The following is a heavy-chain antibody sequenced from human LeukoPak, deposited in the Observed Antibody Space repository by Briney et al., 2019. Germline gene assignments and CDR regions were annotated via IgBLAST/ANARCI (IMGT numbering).Heavy chain of an antibody. V-gene: IGHV1-69*13. D-gene: IGHD3-3*01. CDR3: ARVARYKFPTYYDFWSGVIFDY. CDR1: GGTFSSYA. Sequence: SVKVSCKASGGTFSSYAISWVRQAPGQGLEWMGGIIHIFGTANYAQKFQGRVTITADESTSTAYMELSSLRSEDTAVYYCARVARYKFPTYYDFWSGVIFDYWGQGTLVTVSS. CDR2: IIHIFGTA. J-gene: IGHJ4*02.